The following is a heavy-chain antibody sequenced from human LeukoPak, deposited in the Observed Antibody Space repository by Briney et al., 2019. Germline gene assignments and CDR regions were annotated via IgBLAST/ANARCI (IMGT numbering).Heavy chain of an antibody. CDR3: ARGDDKGSGTYYFDY. Sequence: SETLSLTCTVSGGSISSGNYYWSWIRQSPGKGLEWIGYIYYSGSTYYNPSLKSRVTISVDTSKNQFSLKLSSVTAADTAVYYCARGDDKGSGTYYFDYWGQGTLVTVSS. CDR2: IYYSGST. J-gene: IGHJ4*02. V-gene: IGHV4-30-4*01. D-gene: IGHD3-10*01. CDR1: GGSISSGNYY.